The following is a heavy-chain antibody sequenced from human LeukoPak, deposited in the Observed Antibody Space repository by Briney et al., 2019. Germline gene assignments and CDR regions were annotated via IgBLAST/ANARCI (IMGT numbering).Heavy chain of an antibody. D-gene: IGHD2-15*01. CDR3: ARGHRPDSPWYLFRLSFTWFDP. CDR1: GGSISSGGYY. J-gene: IGHJ5*02. CDR2: IYYSGST. V-gene: IGHV4-31*03. Sequence: SQTLSLTCTVSGGSISSGGYYWSWIRQHPGKGLEWIGYIYYSGSTYYNPSPKSRVTISVETSKNQFSLKLSSVTAADTAVYYCARGHRPDSPWYLFRLSFTWFDPWGQGTLVTVSS.